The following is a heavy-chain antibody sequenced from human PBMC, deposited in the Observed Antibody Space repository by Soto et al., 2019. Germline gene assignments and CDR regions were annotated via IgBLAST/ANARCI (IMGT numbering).Heavy chain of an antibody. CDR2: INHSGST. CDR3: ARGYSSSWYYYYGMDV. J-gene: IGHJ6*02. CDR1: GGSFSGYY. D-gene: IGHD6-13*01. V-gene: IGHV4-34*01. Sequence: SETLSLTCAVYGGSFSGYYWSWTRQPPGKGLEWIGEINHSGSTNYNPSLKSQVTISVDTSKNQFSLKLSSVTAADTAVYYCARGYSSSWYYYYGMDVWGQGTTVTVSS.